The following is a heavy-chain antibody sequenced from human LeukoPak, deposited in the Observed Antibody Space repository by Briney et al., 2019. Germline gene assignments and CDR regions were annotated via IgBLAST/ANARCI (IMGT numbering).Heavy chain of an antibody. CDR1: GSSISSYY. D-gene: IGHD5-18*01. V-gene: IGHV4-59*08. CDR3: ARLGDTAMVTEAPDY. Sequence: SETLSLTCTVSGSSISSYYWSWIRQPPGKGLEWIGYIYYSGSTNYNPSLKSRVTISVDTSKNQFSLKLSSVTAADTAVYYCARLGDTAMVTEAPDYWGQGTLVTVSS. J-gene: IGHJ4*02. CDR2: IYYSGST.